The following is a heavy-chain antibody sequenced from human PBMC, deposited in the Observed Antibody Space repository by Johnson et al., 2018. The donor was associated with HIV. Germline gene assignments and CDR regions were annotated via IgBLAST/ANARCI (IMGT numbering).Heavy chain of an antibody. CDR2: IYSGGST. Sequence: QVQLVESGGGVVQPGRSLRLSCAASGFTFSSYGMHWVRQAPGKGLEWVSVIYSGGSTYYADSVTGRFTISRDNSKNTLYLQMNSLRAGDTAVYYCARADRWDQGAFDIWGQGTMVTVSS. J-gene: IGHJ3*02. V-gene: IGHV3-NL1*01. CDR3: ARADRWDQGAFDI. D-gene: IGHD1-26*01. CDR1: GFTFSSYG.